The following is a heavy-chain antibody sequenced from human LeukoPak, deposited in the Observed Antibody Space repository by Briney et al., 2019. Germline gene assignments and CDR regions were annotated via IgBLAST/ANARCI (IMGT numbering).Heavy chain of an antibody. J-gene: IGHJ4*02. CDR2: INTNTGNP. D-gene: IGHD4-17*01. CDR1: GYTFTSYA. V-gene: IGHV7-4-1*02. Sequence: ASVKVSCKASGYTFTSYAMNWVRQAPGQGLEWMGWINTNTGNPTYAQGFTGRFVFSLDTSVSTASLQISSLKAEDTAVYYCARGLAVTTGLQFYFDYWGQGTLVTVSS. CDR3: ARGLAVTTGLQFYFDY.